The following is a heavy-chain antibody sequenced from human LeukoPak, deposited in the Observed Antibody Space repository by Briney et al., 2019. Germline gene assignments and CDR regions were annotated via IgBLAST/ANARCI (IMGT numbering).Heavy chain of an antibody. J-gene: IGHJ3*02. CDR2: IKQDGSEK. V-gene: IGHV3-7*01. CDR1: GFTFSSYW. Sequence: QTGGSLRLSCAASGFTFSSYWMSWVRQAPGKGLEWVANIKQDGSEKYYVDSMKGRFTISRDNAKNSLYLQMNSLRAEDTAVYYCTRSIGYYYGWALDIWGQGTMVTVSS. D-gene: IGHD3-22*01. CDR3: TRSIGYYYGWALDI.